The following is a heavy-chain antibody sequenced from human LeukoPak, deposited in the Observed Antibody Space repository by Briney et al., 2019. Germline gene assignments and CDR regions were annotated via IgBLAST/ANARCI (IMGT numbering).Heavy chain of an antibody. CDR2: ISGSGGST. D-gene: IGHD1-26*01. Sequence: GGSLRLPCAASGFTFSSYAMSWVRQAPGKGLEWISAISGSGGSTYYADSVKGRFTISRDNSKNTLYLQMNSLRAEDTAVYYCVRLGATSVWGNTDAFDIWGQGTMVTVSS. CDR3: VRLGATSVWGNTDAFDI. J-gene: IGHJ3*02. V-gene: IGHV3-23*01. CDR1: GFTFSSYA.